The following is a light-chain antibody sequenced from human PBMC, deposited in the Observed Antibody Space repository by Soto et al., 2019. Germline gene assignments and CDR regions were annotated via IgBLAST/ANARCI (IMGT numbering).Light chain of an antibody. Sequence: QSALTQPASVSGSPGQSFTISCTGTSSDLGAYNSVSWYRQHPGKAPKVMIYDVTNRPSGVSSRFSGSKSGNTASLTISGLQADDEADYYCCSYTTSNTLVFGTGTKVTVL. J-gene: IGLJ1*01. CDR3: CSYTTSNTLV. V-gene: IGLV2-14*01. CDR1: SSDLGAYNS. CDR2: DVT.